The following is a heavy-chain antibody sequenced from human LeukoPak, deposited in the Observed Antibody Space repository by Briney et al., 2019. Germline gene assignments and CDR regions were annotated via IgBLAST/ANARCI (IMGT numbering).Heavy chain of an antibody. D-gene: IGHD3-10*01. CDR3: ARDRGPLDH. Sequence: GGSLRLSCTASGFTFGDYAMSWVRQAPGKGLEWVSSISSGSSYIYYVDSVKDRFTISRDNAKNSLDLQMNSLRAEDTAVYYCARDRGPLDHWGQGTLVTVSS. CDR2: ISSGSSYI. V-gene: IGHV3-21*01. J-gene: IGHJ4*02. CDR1: GFTFGDYA.